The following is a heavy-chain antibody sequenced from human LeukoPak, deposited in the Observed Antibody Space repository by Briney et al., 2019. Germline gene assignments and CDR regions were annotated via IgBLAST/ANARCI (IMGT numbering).Heavy chain of an antibody. V-gene: IGHV3-7*01. J-gene: IGHJ6*03. D-gene: IGHD2-2*01. CDR3: ARGRKDIVLLPGTKRKSYYMDV. Sequence: PGGSLRLSCAASVFTFSNYWMTWVRQAPGRGREWVANIKQDGGVKSYEDSVKGRFTLARDNAKNSLWLQKNSLRAEDAAVYYCARGRKDIVLLPGTKRKSYYMDVWGKGTTVTVSS. CDR2: IKQDGGVK. CDR1: VFTFSNYW.